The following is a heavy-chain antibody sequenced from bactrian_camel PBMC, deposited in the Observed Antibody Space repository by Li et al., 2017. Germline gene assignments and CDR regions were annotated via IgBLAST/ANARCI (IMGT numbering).Heavy chain of an antibody. D-gene: IGHD1*01. Sequence: DVQLVESGGGSVQVGGSLKLSCVGSNYIYSSYCKGWFRQVPGKEREGVASIYIGGHSTTYADSVKGRFTISQDNAKNAVYLQMGNLQPEDTAMHFCAMSFQLPCLGRDERAYDSWGQGTQVTVS. CDR3: AMSFQLPCLGRDERAYDS. CDR2: IYIGGHST. CDR1: NYIYSSYC. V-gene: IGHV3S19*01. J-gene: IGHJ6*01.